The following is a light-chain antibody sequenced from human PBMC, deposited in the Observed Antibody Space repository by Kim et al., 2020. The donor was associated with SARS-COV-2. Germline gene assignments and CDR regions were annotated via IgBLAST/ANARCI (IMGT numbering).Light chain of an antibody. V-gene: IGKV1-12*01. Sequence: ASLGDRVTITWRASQAISSWLAWYQQRPGKAPKLLIYSASVIQSGVPSRFSGSGSGTEFTLTISSLQPEDYATYYCQQANSFPLTFGGGTKVDIK. CDR2: SAS. J-gene: IGKJ4*01. CDR1: QAISSW. CDR3: QQANSFPLT.